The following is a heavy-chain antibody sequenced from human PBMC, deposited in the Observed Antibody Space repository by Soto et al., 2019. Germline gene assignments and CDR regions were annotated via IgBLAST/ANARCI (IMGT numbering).Heavy chain of an antibody. J-gene: IGHJ6*02. V-gene: IGHV3-21*01. CDR1: GFTVSSDS. CDR3: ARVSGELLPYYYYYAMDV. CDR2: ISGSSSYI. Sequence: GGALRLSCADSGFTVSSDSMNWVRQAPGKGLEWVSCISGSSSYIYYADSVKGRFTISRDNAKNSLYLQMNSLRAEDTAVYYCARVSGELLPYYYYYAMDVWGQGTTVTVSS. D-gene: IGHD1-26*01.